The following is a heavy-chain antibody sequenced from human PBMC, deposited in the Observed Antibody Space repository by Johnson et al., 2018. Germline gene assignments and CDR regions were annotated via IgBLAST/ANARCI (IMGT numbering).Heavy chain of an antibody. D-gene: IGHD2-2*01. V-gene: IGHV4-59*01. CDR3: AGGGNLPAAIIAFDI. J-gene: IGHJ3*02. CDR2: IYYSGST. Sequence: QVQLQESGPGLVKPSETLSLTCTVSGGSISSYYWSWIRQPPGKGLEWIGYIYYSGSTNYNPSLKSRVTISVDTSKNQFSLKVSSVTAADTAVYYCAGGGNLPAAIIAFDIWGQGTMVTVSS. CDR1: GGSISSYY.